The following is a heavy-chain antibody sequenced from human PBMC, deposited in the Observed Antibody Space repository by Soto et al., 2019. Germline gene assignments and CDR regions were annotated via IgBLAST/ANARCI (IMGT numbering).Heavy chain of an antibody. D-gene: IGHD1-7*01. V-gene: IGHV4-34*02. Sequence: QVHLQQRGAGLLKPSETLSLNCVVSGESFSGYYWSWIRQTPGMGLEWIGEVDHRGSTTYNPSLKNRASISMDSSKNLFSLELTSVTAADTALYFCARYEYGNSLYGVDVWGQGTRVTVSS. CDR3: ARYEYGNSLYGVDV. J-gene: IGHJ6*02. CDR1: GESFSGYY. CDR2: VDHRGST.